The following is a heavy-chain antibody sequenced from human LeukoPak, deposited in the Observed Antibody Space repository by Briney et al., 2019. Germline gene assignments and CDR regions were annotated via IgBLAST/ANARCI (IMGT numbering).Heavy chain of an antibody. V-gene: IGHV3-21*01. J-gene: IGHJ5*02. CDR2: ISSSISYI. CDR1: GFTFSSYS. Sequence: GGSLRLSCAASGFTFSSYSMNWVRQAPGKGLEWVSSISSSISYIYYADSVKGRFTISRDNAKNSLYLQMNSLRAEDTAVYYCARELSSTYYDFWSGYYTSAARRGFDPWGQGTLVTVSS. D-gene: IGHD3-3*01. CDR3: ARELSSTYYDFWSGYYTSAARRGFDP.